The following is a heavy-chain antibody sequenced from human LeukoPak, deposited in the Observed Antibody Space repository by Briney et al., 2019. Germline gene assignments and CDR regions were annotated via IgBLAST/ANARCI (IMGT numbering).Heavy chain of an antibody. CDR2: INHSGST. Sequence: SETLSLTCAVYGGSFSGYYWSWVRQPPGKGLEWVGEINHSGSTNYNPSLNSRVTISVHTSKNQFSLKLSSVTAADTAVYYCASRSIVVVVAAIDYWGQGTLVTVSS. J-gene: IGHJ4*02. CDR1: GGSFSGYY. V-gene: IGHV4-34*01. D-gene: IGHD2-15*01. CDR3: ASRSIVVVVAAIDY.